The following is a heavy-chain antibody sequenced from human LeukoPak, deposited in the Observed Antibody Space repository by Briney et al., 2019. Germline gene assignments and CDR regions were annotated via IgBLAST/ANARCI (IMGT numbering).Heavy chain of an antibody. Sequence: SDTLSLTCTVSGGPMRSYYGSWLRQPPGKGLEWIGYIYYSGSTNYNPSLKSRVTISVDTSKNQFSLKLSSVTAADTAVYYCARVASGSGSKYYYYYYMDVWGKGTTVTVSS. CDR2: IYYSGST. D-gene: IGHD3-10*01. CDR3: ARVASGSGSKYYYYYYMDV. J-gene: IGHJ6*03. V-gene: IGHV4-59*07. CDR1: GGPMRSYY.